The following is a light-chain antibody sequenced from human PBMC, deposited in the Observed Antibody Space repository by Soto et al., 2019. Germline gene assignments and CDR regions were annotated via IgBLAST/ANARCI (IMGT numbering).Light chain of an antibody. J-gene: IGLJ3*02. V-gene: IGLV1-40*01. CDR3: QSYDISLSGSWV. CDR1: SSNIGAGYD. CDR2: GNS. Sequence: QAVVTQPPSVSGAPGQRVTISCTGSSSNIGAGYDVHWYQQLPGTAPKLLIYGNSNRPSGVPDRFSGSKSGTSASLAITGLQAEDEADYYCQSYDISLSGSWVFGGGTKVTVL.